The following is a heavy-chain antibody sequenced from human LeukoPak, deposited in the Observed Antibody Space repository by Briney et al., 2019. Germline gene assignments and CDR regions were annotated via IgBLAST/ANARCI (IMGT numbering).Heavy chain of an antibody. Sequence: GGSLRLSCAASGFTFSSYSMNWVRQGPGKELEWVSSISSSSDSTFYADSVKGRFTISRDNAENSLYLQMNSLRAEDTAVYYCARDNRDSFGYRYFDLWGRGTLVTVSS. CDR3: ARDNRDSFGYRYFDL. D-gene: IGHD5-18*01. J-gene: IGHJ2*01. CDR1: GFTFSSYS. V-gene: IGHV3-21*01. CDR2: ISSSSDST.